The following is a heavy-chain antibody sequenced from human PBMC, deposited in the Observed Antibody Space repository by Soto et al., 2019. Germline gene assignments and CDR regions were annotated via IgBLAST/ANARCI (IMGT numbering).Heavy chain of an antibody. Sequence: SETLSLTCTVSGGSISSSSYYWGWIRQPPGKGLEWIGSIYYSGSTYYNPSLKSRVTISVDTSKSQFSLKLSSVTAADTAVYYCARQSDILNGYWAEGWFDPWGQGTLVTVSS. J-gene: IGHJ5*02. CDR3: ARQSDILNGYWAEGWFDP. CDR2: IYYSGST. D-gene: IGHD3-9*01. CDR1: GGSISSSSYY. V-gene: IGHV4-39*01.